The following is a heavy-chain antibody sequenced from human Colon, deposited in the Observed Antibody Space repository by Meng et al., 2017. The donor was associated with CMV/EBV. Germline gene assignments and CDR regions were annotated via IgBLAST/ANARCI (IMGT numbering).Heavy chain of an antibody. D-gene: IGHD3-22*01. CDR1: GFTFSSYA. V-gene: IGHV3-23*01. Sequence: GESLKISCAASGFTFSSYAMSWVRQAPGKGLEWVSAISGSGGSTYYADSVKGRFTISRDNSKNTLYLQMNSLRAEDTAVYYCAKDIYYDSSGLGDYWGQGTLVTVS. J-gene: IGHJ4*02. CDR2: ISGSGGST. CDR3: AKDIYYDSSGLGDY.